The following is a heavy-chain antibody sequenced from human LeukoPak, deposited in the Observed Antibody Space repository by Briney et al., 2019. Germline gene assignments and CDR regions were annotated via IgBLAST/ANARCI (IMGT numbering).Heavy chain of an antibody. CDR3: AREGPVVGGLYGMDV. CDR2: INPSGGST. D-gene: IGHD2-21*01. J-gene: IGHJ6*02. V-gene: IGHV1-46*01. CDR1: GYTFTSYY. Sequence: ASVKVSCKASGYTFTSYYMHWVRLAPGQGLEWMGIINPSGGSTSYAQKFQGRVTMTRDTSTSTVYMELSSLRSEDTAVYYCAREGPVVGGLYGMDVWGQGTTVTVSS.